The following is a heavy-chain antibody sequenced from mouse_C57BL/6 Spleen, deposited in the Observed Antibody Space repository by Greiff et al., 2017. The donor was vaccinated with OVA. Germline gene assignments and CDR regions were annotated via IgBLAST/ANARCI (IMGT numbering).Heavy chain of an antibody. V-gene: IGHV5-17*01. CDR2: ISSGSSTI. J-gene: IGHJ1*03. D-gene: IGHD1-1*01. CDR1: GFTFSDYG. Sequence: EVQRVESGGGLVKPGGSLTLSCAASGFTFSDYGMHWVRQAPEKGLEWVAYISSGSSTIYYADTVKGRFSISRDNAKNTLFLQMTSLRSEDTAMYYCARPHYYGSSLYWYFDVWGTGTTVTVSS. CDR3: ARPHYYGSSLYWYFDV.